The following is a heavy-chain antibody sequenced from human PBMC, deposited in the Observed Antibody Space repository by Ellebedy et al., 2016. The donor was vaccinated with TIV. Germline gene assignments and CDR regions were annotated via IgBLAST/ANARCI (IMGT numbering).Heavy chain of an antibody. D-gene: IGHD6-13*01. Sequence: SETLSLTCAVSGGSFSGYYWSWVRQPPGKGLEWIGEVNQSGRTNYHPSLKSRVTISVDTSKNQFSLRLSYVTAADTAVYYCAGGRSGWYYFDYWGQGTLVTVSS. CDR1: GGSFSGYY. J-gene: IGHJ4*02. CDR2: VNQSGRT. V-gene: IGHV4-34*01. CDR3: AGGRSGWYYFDY.